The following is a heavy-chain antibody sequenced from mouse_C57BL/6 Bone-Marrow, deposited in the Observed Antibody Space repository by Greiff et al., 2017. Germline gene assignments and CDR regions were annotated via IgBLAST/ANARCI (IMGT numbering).Heavy chain of an antibody. CDR3: ARERNGYYVPEAMDY. V-gene: IGHV2-2*01. CDR2: IWSGGST. J-gene: IGHJ4*01. Sequence: VQLQQSGPGLVQPSQSLSITCTVSGFSLTSYGVHWVRQSPGKGLEWLGVIWSGGSTDYNAAFISRLSISKDNSKSQVFFKMNSLQADDTAIYYCARERNGYYVPEAMDYRGQGTSVTVSS. D-gene: IGHD2-3*01. CDR1: GFSLTSYG.